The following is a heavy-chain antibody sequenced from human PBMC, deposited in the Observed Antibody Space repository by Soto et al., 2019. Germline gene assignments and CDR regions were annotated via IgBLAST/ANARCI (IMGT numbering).Heavy chain of an antibody. CDR2: AIPIFGTA. CDR1: GGTFRSYA. CDR3: ARDNVIAARPDYYYYGMDV. D-gene: IGHD6-6*01. Sequence: QVQLVQSGAEVKKPGSSVKVSCQASGGTFRSYAISWVRQAPGQGLEWMGGAIPIFGTANYAQKFQGRVTITADESTSTAYMELSSLRSEDTAVYYCARDNVIAARPDYYYYGMDVWGQGTTVTVSS. V-gene: IGHV1-69*01. J-gene: IGHJ6*02.